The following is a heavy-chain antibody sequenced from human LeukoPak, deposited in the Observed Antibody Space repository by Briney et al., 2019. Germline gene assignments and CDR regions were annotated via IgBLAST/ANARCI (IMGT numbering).Heavy chain of an antibody. D-gene: IGHD5-18*01. V-gene: IGHV4-34*01. CDR2: INHSGST. CDR1: GGSFSGYY. Sequence: KTSETLSLTCAVYGGSFSGYYWSWLRQPPGKGLEWIGEINHSGSTNYNPSLKSRVTISVDTSKNQFSLKLSSVTAADTAVYYCARVRDVDTVMGDGRLDYWGQGTLVTVSS. J-gene: IGHJ4*02. CDR3: ARVRDVDTVMGDGRLDY.